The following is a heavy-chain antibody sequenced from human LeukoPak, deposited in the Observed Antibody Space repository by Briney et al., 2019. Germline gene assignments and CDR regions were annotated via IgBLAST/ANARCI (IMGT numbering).Heavy chain of an antibody. CDR1: GFTFSSYW. J-gene: IGHJ6*02. V-gene: IGHV3-7*01. Sequence: PGGSLRLSCAASGFTFSSYWMSWVRQAPGKGLEWVANIKQDGSEKYYVDSVKGRFTISRDNAKNSLYLQMNSLRAEDTAVYYCARDPRAEYCSSTSCLPGVGMDVWGQGTTVTVSS. CDR2: IKQDGSEK. CDR3: ARDPRAEYCSSTSCLPGVGMDV. D-gene: IGHD2-2*01.